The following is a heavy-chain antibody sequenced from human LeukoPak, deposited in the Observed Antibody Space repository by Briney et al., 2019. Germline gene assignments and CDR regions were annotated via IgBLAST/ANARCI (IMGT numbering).Heavy chain of an antibody. V-gene: IGHV3-21*01. CDR1: GFTFSRYS. CDR3: ARDADLAVAADAFDI. D-gene: IGHD6-19*01. CDR2: ISRTSSYI. J-gene: IGHJ3*02. Sequence: GGSLRLSCAASGFTFSRYSMNWVRQAPGKGLEWVSSISRTSSYIYYADSLKGRFTISRDNAKNSLYLQMNSLRAEDTAVYYCARDADLAVAADAFDIWGQGTMVTVSS.